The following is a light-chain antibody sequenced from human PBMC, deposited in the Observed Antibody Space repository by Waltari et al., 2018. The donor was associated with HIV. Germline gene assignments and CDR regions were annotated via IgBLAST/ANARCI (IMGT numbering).Light chain of an antibody. CDR1: SSDVGAYDY. V-gene: IGLV2-14*01. Sequence: SALTQPASVSASPGQSITLSCTGTSSDVGAYDYVSWYQYHPGKAPKLMISEVSSRPSWVSNRFSGSKSGNTASLTISGLQAEDEADYYCCSYTSSGTLVFGGGTKLTVL. CDR3: CSYTSSGTLV. CDR2: EVS. J-gene: IGLJ2*01.